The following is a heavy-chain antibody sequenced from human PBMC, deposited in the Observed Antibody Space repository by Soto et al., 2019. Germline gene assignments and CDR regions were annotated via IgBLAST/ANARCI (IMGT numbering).Heavy chain of an antibody. CDR2: IIPFHGVT. CDR1: GGTFSPYT. J-gene: IGHJ4*02. Sequence: QVQLVQSGAEVKKPGSSVKVSCKASGGTFSPYTINWVRQAPGQGLEWRGRIIPFHGVTNYARKFQARVTITADKSTTTAYMELSGLGFEDTAIYYCTRDWEITVSTWSFGGFWGRGTLVTVSS. D-gene: IGHD3-10*01. V-gene: IGHV1-69*08. CDR3: TRDWEITVSTWSFGGF.